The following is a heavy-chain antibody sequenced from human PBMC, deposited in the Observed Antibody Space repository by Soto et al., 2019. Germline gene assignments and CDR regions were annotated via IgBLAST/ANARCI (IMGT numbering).Heavy chain of an antibody. V-gene: IGHV4-61*01. CDR3: ARSSVAGTGY. CDR1: GGSVSSGSYY. Sequence: QVQLQESGPGLVKPSETLSLTCTVSGGSVSSGSYYWSWIRQPPGKGLEWIGYIYYSGSTNYNPSRKSRVTISVDTSKNQFSLKLSSVTAADTAVYYCARSSVAGTGYWGQGTLVTVSS. J-gene: IGHJ4*02. CDR2: IYYSGST. D-gene: IGHD6-19*01.